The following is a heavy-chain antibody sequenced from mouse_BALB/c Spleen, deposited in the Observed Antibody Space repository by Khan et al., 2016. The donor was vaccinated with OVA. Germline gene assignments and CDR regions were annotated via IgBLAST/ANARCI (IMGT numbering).Heavy chain of an antibody. J-gene: IGHJ4*01. CDR2: ISCYNGGT. V-gene: IGHV1S34*01. Sequence: LVKTGASVKISCKASGYSFTGYYIHWVKQSPGKSLEWIGYISCYNGGTGYNPKFKGKATFTVNPSSSPAYMQLNSLTSEDTSVKYCARDVYYDGMDYWGQGTSVTVSS. CDR1: GYSFTGYY. CDR3: ARDVYYDGMDY.